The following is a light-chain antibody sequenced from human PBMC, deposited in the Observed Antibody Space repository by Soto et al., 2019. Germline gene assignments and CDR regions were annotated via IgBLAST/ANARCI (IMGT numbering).Light chain of an antibody. Sequence: DIQMTQSPSSLSASVGDRVTITCRASQSISSYLNWYQQKPGKAPKLLIYAASSLQSGVPSRFSGSESGTDFTLTISSLQTEDFATYYCQQSYSTHYTFGQGTKLEIK. CDR3: QQSYSTHYT. J-gene: IGKJ2*01. CDR1: QSISSY. V-gene: IGKV1-39*01. CDR2: AAS.